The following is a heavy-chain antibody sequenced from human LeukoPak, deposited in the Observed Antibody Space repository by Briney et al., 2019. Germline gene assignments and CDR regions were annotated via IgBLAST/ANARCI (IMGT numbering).Heavy chain of an antibody. J-gene: IGHJ4*02. CDR1: GGSFSGYY. V-gene: IGHV4-34*01. CDR3: ARGRDY. CDR2: INHSGST. Sequence: SETLSLTCAVYGGSFSGYYWSWIRQPPGKGLEWIGEINHSGSTNYNPSLKSRVTISVDTSKNQFSLKLSSVTAADTAVYYCARGRDYWGQGTLVTVSS.